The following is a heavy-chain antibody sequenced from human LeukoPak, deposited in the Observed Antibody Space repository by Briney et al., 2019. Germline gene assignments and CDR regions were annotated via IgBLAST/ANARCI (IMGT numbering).Heavy chain of an antibody. Sequence: GGSLRLSCAASGFTLSSYWMSWVRQAPGKGLEWVANIKQDGSEKYYVDSVKGRFTISRDNAKKSLYLQINTLRAEDTAVYYCVRGPHIAATSYWGQGTLVTVSS. CDR3: VRGPHIAATSY. CDR1: GFTLSSYW. CDR2: IKQDGSEK. J-gene: IGHJ4*02. D-gene: IGHD6-25*01. V-gene: IGHV3-7*03.